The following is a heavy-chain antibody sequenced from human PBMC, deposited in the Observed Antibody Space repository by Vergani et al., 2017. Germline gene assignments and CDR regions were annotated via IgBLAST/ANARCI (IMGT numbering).Heavy chain of an antibody. J-gene: IGHJ3*02. CDR3: ARRDKLLWFGELSYDAFDI. CDR1: GGSISSGGYY. CDR2: IYYSGST. V-gene: IGHV4-31*03. D-gene: IGHD3-10*01. Sequence: QVQLQESGPGLVKPSQTLSLTCTVSGGSISSGGYYWSWIRQHPGKGLEWIGYIYYSGSTYYNPSLKSRVTISVDTSKNQFSLKLSSVTAADTAVYYCARRDKLLWFGELSYDAFDIWGQGTMVTVSS.